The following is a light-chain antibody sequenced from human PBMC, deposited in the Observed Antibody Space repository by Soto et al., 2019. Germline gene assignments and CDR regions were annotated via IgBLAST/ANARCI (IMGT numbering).Light chain of an antibody. CDR2: KAS. V-gene: IGKV1-5*03. CDR3: QQYNSYWT. Sequence: DIQLTQSPSVLSASFVEAVGIXCRASQALSNYLAWYQQKPGKAPDLLIYKASSLESGVPSRFSGSGSGTEFTLTISSLQPDDFATYYCQQYNSYWTFGQGTKVDI. J-gene: IGKJ1*01. CDR1: QALSNY.